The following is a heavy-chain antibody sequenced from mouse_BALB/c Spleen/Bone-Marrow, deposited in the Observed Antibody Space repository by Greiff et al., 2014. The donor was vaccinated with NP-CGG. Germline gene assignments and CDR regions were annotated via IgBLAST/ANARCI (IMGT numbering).Heavy chain of an antibody. D-gene: IGHD1-1*01. Sequence: LQESGPELVRPGVSVKISCKGSGYTFTDYAMHWVKQSHAKSLEWIGVISTYSGNTNYNQKFKGKAPMTVDKSSSTAYMELARLTSEDSAIHYCARAGYGSSYDWFAYWGQGTLVTVSA. V-gene: IGHV1-67*01. CDR1: GYTFTDYA. CDR2: ISTYSGNT. J-gene: IGHJ3*01. CDR3: ARAGYGSSYDWFAY.